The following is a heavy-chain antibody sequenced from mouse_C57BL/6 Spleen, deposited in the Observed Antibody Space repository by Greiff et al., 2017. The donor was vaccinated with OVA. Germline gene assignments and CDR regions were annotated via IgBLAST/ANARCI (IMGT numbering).Heavy chain of an antibody. CDR1: GFTFSDYG. J-gene: IGHJ1*03. V-gene: IGHV5-17*01. CDR2: ISSGSSTI. D-gene: IGHD1-1*01. Sequence: EVQLVESGGGLVKPGGSLKLSCAASGFTFSDYGMHWVRQAPEKGLEWVAYISSGSSTIYYADTVKGRFTISRDNAKNTLFLQMTSLRSEDTAMYYCARRDYGSYWYFDVWGTGTTVTVSS. CDR3: ARRDYGSYWYFDV.